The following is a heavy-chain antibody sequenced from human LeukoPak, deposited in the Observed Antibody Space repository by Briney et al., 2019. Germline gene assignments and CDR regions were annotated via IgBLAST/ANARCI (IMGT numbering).Heavy chain of an antibody. D-gene: IGHD3-22*01. J-gene: IGHJ4*02. V-gene: IGHV3-7*01. CDR3: ARADYYDSSGYYSLFDY. CDR1: GFTFSSYW. Sequence: GGSLRLSCAASGFTFSSYWMSWVRQAPGKGLEWVANIKQDGREKYYVDSVKGRFTISRDNAKNSLYLQMNSLRAEDTAVYYCARADYYDSSGYYSLFDYWGQGTLVTVSS. CDR2: IKQDGREK.